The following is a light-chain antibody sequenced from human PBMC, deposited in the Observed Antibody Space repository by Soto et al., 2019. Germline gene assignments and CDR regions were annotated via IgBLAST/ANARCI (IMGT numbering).Light chain of an antibody. CDR1: QSVRTY. V-gene: IGKV3-11*01. J-gene: IGKJ5*01. CDR2: DAA. Sequence: EIVLTQSPVTPSLSPGERATLSCRATQSVRTYLAWYQVKPGQAPRRLIYDAARRASGVPARFSGSGSGTDLPLTISSLEPEDFAVYYCQQRNTWSLYTFGQGKRRE. CDR3: QQRNTWSLYT.